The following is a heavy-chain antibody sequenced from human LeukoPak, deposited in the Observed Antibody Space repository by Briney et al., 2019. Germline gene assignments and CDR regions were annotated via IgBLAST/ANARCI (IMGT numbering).Heavy chain of an antibody. D-gene: IGHD3-22*01. CDR3: AKDLSTYYHDSRTPDY. Sequence: GGSLRLSCAASGFTFRTYCMSWVRQAPGKGLEWVAFIRFDGSNKCYADSVQGRFTISRDNSKNTLYLQMNSLRPEDTAIYYCAKDLSTYYHDSRTPDYWGQGTLVTVSS. V-gene: IGHV3-30*02. CDR2: IRFDGSNK. J-gene: IGHJ4*02. CDR1: GFTFRTYC.